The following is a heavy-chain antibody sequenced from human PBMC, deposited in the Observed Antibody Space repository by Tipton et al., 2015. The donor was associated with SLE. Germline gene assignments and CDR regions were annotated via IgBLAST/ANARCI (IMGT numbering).Heavy chain of an antibody. Sequence: TLSLTCTVSGGSISSSSYYWGWIRQPPGEGLEWIGSIYYSGSTYYNPSLKSRVTISVDTSKNQFSLKLSSVTAADTAVYYCASDSTYYVFWSDYSRGSVLDYWGQGTLVT. D-gene: IGHD3-3*01. V-gene: IGHV4-39*01. CDR3: ASDSTYYVFWSDYSRGSVLDY. CDR1: GGSISSSSYY. J-gene: IGHJ4*02. CDR2: IYYSGST.